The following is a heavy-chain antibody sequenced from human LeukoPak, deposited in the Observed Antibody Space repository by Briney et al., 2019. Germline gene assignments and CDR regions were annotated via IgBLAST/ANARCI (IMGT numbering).Heavy chain of an antibody. D-gene: IGHD1-14*01. Sequence: AGGSLRLSCAASGFTFSSYWMHCVRHDPGKGLVWVSRITSDGSSTSHADSVKGRFTTSRDNAKNTLYLQMNSLRAEDTAVYYCAGGGTTWLEYWGQGSLVTVSS. J-gene: IGHJ4*02. CDR1: GFTFSSYW. CDR2: ITSDGSST. V-gene: IGHV3-74*01. CDR3: AGGGTTWLEY.